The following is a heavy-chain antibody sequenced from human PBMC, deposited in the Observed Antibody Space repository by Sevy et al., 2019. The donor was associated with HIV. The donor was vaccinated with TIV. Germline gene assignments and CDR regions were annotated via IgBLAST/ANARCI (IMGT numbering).Heavy chain of an antibody. CDR1: GYTFTSYG. V-gene: IGHV1-18*01. CDR2: ISANNGNT. Sequence: ASVKVSCKASGYTFTSYGISWVRQAPGQGLEWMGWISANNGNTNYAQKLQGRVTMTTDTSTSTAYMELRSLRSDDTAVYYCARDMDCSSTSCYPWNWFDPWGQGTLVTVSS. D-gene: IGHD2-2*01. CDR3: ARDMDCSSTSCYPWNWFDP. J-gene: IGHJ5*02.